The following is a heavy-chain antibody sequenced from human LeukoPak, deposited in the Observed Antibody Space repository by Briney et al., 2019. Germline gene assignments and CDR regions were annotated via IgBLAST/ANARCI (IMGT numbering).Heavy chain of an antibody. Sequence: SQTLSLTCAISGDSVSSNSAAWNWIRQSPSRGLEWLGRTYYRSKWYNDYAVSVKSRITINPDTSKNQFSLQLNSVTPEDTAVYYCASGTVKRRGYSGYVEYYYYYMDVWGKGTTVTVSS. CDR2: TYYRSKWYN. D-gene: IGHD5-12*01. CDR3: ASGTVKRRGYSGYVEYYYYYMDV. V-gene: IGHV6-1*01. J-gene: IGHJ6*03. CDR1: GDSVSSNSAA.